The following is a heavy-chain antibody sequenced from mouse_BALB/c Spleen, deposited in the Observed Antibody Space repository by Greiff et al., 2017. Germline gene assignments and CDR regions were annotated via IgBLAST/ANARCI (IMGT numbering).Heavy chain of an antibody. CDR2: IDPSDSET. J-gene: IGHJ3*01. CDR3: ASPNWGFAY. D-gene: IGHD4-1*02. CDR1: GYSFTSYW. Sequence: VQLQQSGPQLVRPGASVKISCKASGYSFTSYWMHWVKQRPGQGLEWIGMIDPSDSETRLNQKFKDKATLTVDKSSSTAYMQLSSPTSEDSAVYYCASPNWGFAYWGQGTLVTVSA. V-gene: IGHV1S126*01.